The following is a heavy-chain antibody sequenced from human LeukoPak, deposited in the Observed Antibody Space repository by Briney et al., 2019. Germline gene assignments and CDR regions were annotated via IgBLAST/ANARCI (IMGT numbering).Heavy chain of an antibody. CDR1: GFTFSSYS. Sequence: GGSLRLSCAASGFTFSSYSMNWVRQAPGKGLEWVSSISSSSSYIYYADSVKGRFTISRDNAKNSLYLQMNSLRAEDTAVYYCARVRYSSSSSRRFDPWGQGTLVTVSS. CDR3: ARVRYSSSSSRRFDP. CDR2: ISSSSSYI. V-gene: IGHV3-21*01. J-gene: IGHJ5*02. D-gene: IGHD6-6*01.